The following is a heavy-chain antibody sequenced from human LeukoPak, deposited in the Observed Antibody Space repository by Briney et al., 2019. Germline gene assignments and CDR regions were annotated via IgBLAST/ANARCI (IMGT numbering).Heavy chain of an antibody. D-gene: IGHD3-22*01. Sequence: NSSETLSLTCAVYGGSFSGYYWSWIRQPPGKGLEWIGEINHSGSTNCNPSLKSRVTISVDTSKNQFSLKLSSVTAADTAVYYCARRTYYYDSSGYEPFDYWGQGTLVTVSS. CDR3: ARRTYYYDSSGYEPFDY. J-gene: IGHJ4*02. V-gene: IGHV4-34*01. CDR2: INHSGST. CDR1: GGSFSGYY.